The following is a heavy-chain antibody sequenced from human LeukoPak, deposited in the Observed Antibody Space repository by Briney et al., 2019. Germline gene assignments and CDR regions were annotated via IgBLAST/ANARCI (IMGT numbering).Heavy chain of an antibody. CDR1: GGSINSGPYY. CDR3: AREVAVTAMNYMDV. Sequence: SETLSLTCTVSGGSINSGPYYWGWIRQSPGKGLEWIGSMYYTGSTYYNLSLKSRITIFLDTSKNQFSLTLGSVTAADTAVYYCAREVAVTAMNYMDVWGKGTTVTVSS. V-gene: IGHV4-39*07. CDR2: MYYTGST. J-gene: IGHJ6*03. D-gene: IGHD2-21*02.